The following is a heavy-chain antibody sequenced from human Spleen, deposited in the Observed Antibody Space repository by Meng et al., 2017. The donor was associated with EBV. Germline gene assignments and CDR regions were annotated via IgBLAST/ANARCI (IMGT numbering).Heavy chain of an antibody. Sequence: LTLQESGPGLVKPSETLSLTCNVSGGSISNSKDYWGWIRQPPGKGLEWIGNFYYSGSTYYNPSFKSRVTITVDTSKNQFSLKLRSMTAADTAVYYCARDPGAEQWVKVWFDPWGQGTLVTVSS. CDR2: FYYSGST. CDR1: GGSISNSKDY. CDR3: ARDPGAEQWVKVWFDP. V-gene: IGHV4-39*07. D-gene: IGHD6-19*01. J-gene: IGHJ5*02.